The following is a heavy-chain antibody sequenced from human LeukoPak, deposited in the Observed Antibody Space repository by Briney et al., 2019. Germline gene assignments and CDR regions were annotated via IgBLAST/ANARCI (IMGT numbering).Heavy chain of an antibody. Sequence: GGSLRLSCAASGFTFSSFSMNWVRQAPGKGLEWFSYIRASSNGVQYADSVQGRFTISRDNAKNSLYLQMNSLRAEDTAVYYCARDSAYAFDSWGQGTLVTVSS. CDR1: GFTFSSFS. J-gene: IGHJ4*02. V-gene: IGHV3-48*01. D-gene: IGHD3-16*01. CDR2: IRASSNGV. CDR3: ARDSAYAFDS.